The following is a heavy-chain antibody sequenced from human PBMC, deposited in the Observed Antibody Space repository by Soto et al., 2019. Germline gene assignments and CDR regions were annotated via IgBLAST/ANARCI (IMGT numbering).Heavy chain of an antibody. CDR3: ARIGYSSSSLDY. D-gene: IGHD6-6*01. CDR1: GFDFRNYW. J-gene: IGHJ4*02. CDR2: INQDGSVK. Sequence: PGGSLRLSCAASGFDFRNYWMTWVRQAPGKGLQWVANINQDGSVKYFVDSLKGRFTMSRDNARDSLYLQMSSLRAEDTAVYHCARIGYSSSSLDYWGQGALVTV. V-gene: IGHV3-7*03.